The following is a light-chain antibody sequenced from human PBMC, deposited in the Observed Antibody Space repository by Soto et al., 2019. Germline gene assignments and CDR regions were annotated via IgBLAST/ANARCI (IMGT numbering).Light chain of an antibody. CDR3: TSVAPGRVYA. J-gene: IGLJ1*01. V-gene: IGLV2-14*03. CDR2: EVS. CDR1: SSDIGAYDD. Sequence: SSPTKPSSLSHSPGQSITHSCSGTSSDIGAYDDVSWYHQHPGRAPKLIIYEVSHRFSGLSYRFFGSKSGNMASLTIFGLQAEDEGDYYCTSVAPGRVYAFGSGTKVTVL.